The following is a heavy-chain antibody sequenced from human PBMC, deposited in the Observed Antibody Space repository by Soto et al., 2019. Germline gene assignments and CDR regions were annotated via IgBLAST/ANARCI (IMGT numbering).Heavy chain of an antibody. CDR2: ITSSGTTV. D-gene: IGHD6-13*01. J-gene: IGHJ4*02. CDR3: ARGSSNWAYYFDF. CDR1: GFTFSSYS. V-gene: IGHV3-48*02. Sequence: EVHLVESGGGLVQPGGSLRLSCAASGFTFSSYSLNWVRQAPGKGLEWVSYITSSGTTVYYADSVRGRFTISTVNAKNSLYLQMNSLRDDDTAVYYCARGSSNWAYYFDFWGQGTLVTVSS.